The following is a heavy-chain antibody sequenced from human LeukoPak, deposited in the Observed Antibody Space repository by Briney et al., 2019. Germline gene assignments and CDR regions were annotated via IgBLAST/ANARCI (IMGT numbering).Heavy chain of an antibody. V-gene: IGHV1-69*06. J-gene: IGHJ4*02. Sequence: GASVKVSCKASGGTFSSYAISWVRQAPGQGLEWMGGIIPIFGTANYAQKFQGRVTITADKSTSTAYMELSSLRSEDTAVYYCARPVGAIRGYYFDYWGPGTLVTVSS. CDR1: GGTFSSYA. CDR2: IIPIFGTA. D-gene: IGHD1-26*01. CDR3: ARPVGAIRGYYFDY.